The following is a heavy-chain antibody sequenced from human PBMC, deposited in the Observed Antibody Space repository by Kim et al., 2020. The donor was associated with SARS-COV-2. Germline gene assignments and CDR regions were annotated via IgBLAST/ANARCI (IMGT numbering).Heavy chain of an antibody. Sequence: GGSLRPSCAASGFTFSGYWMSWVRQAPGKGLEWVANIKQDGSETYYVDSVKGRFTISRDNSESSLSLQMNSLRAEDTAVYYCARDRHSISSGREDYWGQGTLVTVSS. CDR2: IKQDGSET. V-gene: IGHV3-7*01. D-gene: IGHD6-6*01. CDR1: GFTFSGYW. J-gene: IGHJ4*02. CDR3: ARDRHSISSGREDY.